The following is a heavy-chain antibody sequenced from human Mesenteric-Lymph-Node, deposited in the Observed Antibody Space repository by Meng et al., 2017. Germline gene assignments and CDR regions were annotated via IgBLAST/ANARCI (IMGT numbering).Heavy chain of an antibody. Sequence: ASVKVSCKASGYTFTSYGISWVRQAPGQGLEWMGWISAYNGNTNYAQKLQGRVTMTTDTSTSTAYMELRSLRSDDTAVYYCAGYSSLVTTAPYYYYGMDVWGQGTTVTVSS. V-gene: IGHV1-18*01. CDR2: ISAYNGNT. J-gene: IGHJ6*02. D-gene: IGHD6-6*01. CDR3: AGYSSLVTTAPYYYYGMDV. CDR1: GYTFTSYG.